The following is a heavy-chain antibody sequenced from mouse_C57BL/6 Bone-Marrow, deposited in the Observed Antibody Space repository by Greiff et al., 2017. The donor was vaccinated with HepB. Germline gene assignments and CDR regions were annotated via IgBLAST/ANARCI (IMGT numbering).Heavy chain of an antibody. CDR2: INPNNGGT. Sequence: EVQLQQSGPELVKPGASVKISCKASGYTFTDYYMNWVKQSHGKSLEWIGDINPNNGGTSYNQKFKGKATLTVDKSSSTAYMELRSLTSEDSAVYYCARPLYYGSSYGFAYWGQVTLVTVSA. D-gene: IGHD1-1*01. CDR3: ARPLYYGSSYGFAY. CDR1: GYTFTDYY. V-gene: IGHV1-26*01. J-gene: IGHJ3*01.